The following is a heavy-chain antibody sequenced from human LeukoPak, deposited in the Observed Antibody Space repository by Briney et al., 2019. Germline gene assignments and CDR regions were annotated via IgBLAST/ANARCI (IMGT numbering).Heavy chain of an antibody. CDR2: IYYSGST. V-gene: IGHV4-59*08. CDR1: GGSISSYY. CDR3: ARGDSDGDFDY. Sequence: TSETLSLTCTVSGGSISSYYWSWIRQPPGKGLEWIGYIYYSGSTNYNPSLKSRVTISVDTSKNQFSLKLSSVTAADTAVYYCARGDSDGDFDYWGQGTLVTVSS. J-gene: IGHJ4*02. D-gene: IGHD3-3*01.